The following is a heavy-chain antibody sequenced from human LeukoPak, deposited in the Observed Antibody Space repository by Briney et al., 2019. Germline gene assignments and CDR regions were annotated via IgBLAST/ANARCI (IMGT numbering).Heavy chain of an antibody. CDR1: GFTFSSYA. D-gene: IGHD2-21*01. V-gene: IGHV3-30*01. CDR2: ISYDGSNK. J-gene: IGHJ4*02. CDR3: ARDHVMRSLFDY. Sequence: GRSLRLSCAASGFTFSSYAMHWVRQAPGKGLEWVAVISYDGSNKYYADSVKGRFTISRDNSKNTLYLQMNSLRAEDTAVYYCARDHVMRSLFDYWGQGTLVTVSS.